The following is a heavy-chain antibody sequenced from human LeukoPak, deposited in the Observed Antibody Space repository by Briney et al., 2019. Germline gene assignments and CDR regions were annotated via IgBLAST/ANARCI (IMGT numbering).Heavy chain of an antibody. J-gene: IGHJ4*02. D-gene: IGHD3-22*01. Sequence: SESLSLTCTVSGDSITPSYWSWIRQPPGKGLEWIGFIYYSGSTNYNPSLKSRVTLSVDTSKNQFSLKLSSVTAADTAVYYCARHAYHYDSSFDNWGRGTLVTVSS. CDR3: ARHAYHYDSSFDN. CDR2: IYYSGST. CDR1: GDSITPSY. V-gene: IGHV4-59*08.